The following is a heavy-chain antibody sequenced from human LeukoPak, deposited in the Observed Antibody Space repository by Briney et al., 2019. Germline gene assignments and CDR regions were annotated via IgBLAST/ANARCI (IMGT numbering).Heavy chain of an antibody. D-gene: IGHD3-10*01. Sequence: PGGSLRLSCAASGFTFSSYSMNWVRQAPGKGLEWVSSISSSSSYIYYADSVKGRFTISRDNAKNSLYLQMNSLRAEDTAVYYCARALMTLHYYGSGSSCLDYWGQGTLVTVSS. J-gene: IGHJ4*02. CDR1: GFTFSSYS. CDR2: ISSSSSYI. CDR3: ARALMTLHYYGSGSSCLDY. V-gene: IGHV3-21*01.